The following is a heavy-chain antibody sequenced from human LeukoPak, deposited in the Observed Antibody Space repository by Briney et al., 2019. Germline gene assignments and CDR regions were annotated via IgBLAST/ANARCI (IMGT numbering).Heavy chain of an antibody. CDR1: GDSINAYY. Sequence: SETLSLTCTVSGDSINAYYWGWIRQPPGKGLEWIGYIYFSGTTKYNPSLESRVTISVDTSKNQFSLKLSSVTAADTAVYYCARRRAEGGSNGHYNWFDSWGQGILVTVSS. J-gene: IGHJ5*01. CDR2: IYFSGTT. CDR3: ARRRAEGGSNGHYNWFDS. V-gene: IGHV4-59*08. D-gene: IGHD6-13*01.